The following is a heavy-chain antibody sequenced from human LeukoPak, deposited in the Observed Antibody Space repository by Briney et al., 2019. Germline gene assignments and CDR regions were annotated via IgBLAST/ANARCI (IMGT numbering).Heavy chain of an antibody. V-gene: IGHV1-18*01. CDR3: ARGGKYCSGGSCFLDY. D-gene: IGHD2-15*01. CDR1: GYTFTSYG. Sequence: AAVKVSCKASGYTFTSYGISWVRQAPGQGLEWMGWISAYNGNTNYAQKLQGRVTMTTDTSTSTAYMELRSLRSDDTAVYYCARGGKYCSGGSCFLDYWGQGTLVPVSS. J-gene: IGHJ4*02. CDR2: ISAYNGNT.